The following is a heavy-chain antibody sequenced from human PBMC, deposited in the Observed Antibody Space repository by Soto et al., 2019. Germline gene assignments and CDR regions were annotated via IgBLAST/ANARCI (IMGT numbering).Heavy chain of an antibody. CDR2: MNPNSGNT. CDR1: GGTFSSYT. V-gene: IGHV1-8*02. CDR3: ARTLYGDNVDY. Sequence: GASVKVSCKASGGTFSSYTISWVRQAPGQGLEWMGWMNPNSGNTGYAQKFQGRVTMTRNTSISTAYMELSSLRSEDTAVYYCARTLYGDNVDYWGQGTLVTSPQ. J-gene: IGHJ4*02. D-gene: IGHD4-17*01.